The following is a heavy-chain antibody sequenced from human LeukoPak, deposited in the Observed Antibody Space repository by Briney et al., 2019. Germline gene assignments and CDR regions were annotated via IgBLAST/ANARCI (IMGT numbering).Heavy chain of an antibody. Sequence: GASVKVSCKASGYTFTSYGISLVRQAPGQPRERMGWISAYNGNTNYAQKLHGRVTITTDTSTSTAYMELRSLRSDATAVYYCASSAAPLNDAFDIWGQGTMVTVSS. CDR2: ISAYNGNT. J-gene: IGHJ3*02. D-gene: IGHD2-2*01. CDR3: ASSAAPLNDAFDI. CDR1: GYTFTSYG. V-gene: IGHV1-18*01.